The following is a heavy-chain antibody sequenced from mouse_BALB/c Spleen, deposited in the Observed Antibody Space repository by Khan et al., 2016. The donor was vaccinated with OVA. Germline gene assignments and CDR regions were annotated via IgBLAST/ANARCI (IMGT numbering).Heavy chain of an antibody. CDR1: GFSLTNYA. J-gene: IGHJ4*01. CDR3: AIHQFPLSMDS. V-gene: IGHV2-6-2*01. Sequence: VQLVESGPDLVAPSQSLSITCTVSGFSLTNYAIHWVRQPPGKGLEWLVVIRSDGRTTYNSALKSRLSISKDNSKSQVFLKINSLQTDDTAMYYSAIHQFPLSMDSWGQGISVTVSS. CDR2: IRSDGRT.